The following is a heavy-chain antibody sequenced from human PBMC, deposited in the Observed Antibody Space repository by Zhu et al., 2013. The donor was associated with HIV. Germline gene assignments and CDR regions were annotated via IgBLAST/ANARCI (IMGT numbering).Heavy chain of an antibody. Sequence: QVQLMQSGAEVKKPGASVKVSCEASGYSFSDYYIHWVRQAPGQGLEWMGRINPNSGGTNYAQKFQGRVTITRDTSISTAYMDLSRLRSGDTAVYYCARGPYYYYMDVWGNGTTVTVSS. CDR3: ARGPYYYYMDV. CDR2: INPNSGGT. D-gene: IGHD3-16*01. J-gene: IGHJ6*04. CDR1: GYSFSDYY. V-gene: IGHV1-2*06.